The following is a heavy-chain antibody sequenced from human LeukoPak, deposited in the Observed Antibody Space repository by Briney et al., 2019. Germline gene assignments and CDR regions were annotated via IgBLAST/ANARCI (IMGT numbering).Heavy chain of an antibody. CDR1: GYTFTSHG. CDR3: ARDELLRCDY. D-gene: IGHD1-26*01. Sequence: ASVKVSCKASGYTFTSHGISWVRQAPGQGLEWMRRISAYNGNTNYAQILQGRVTMTTDTSTSTAYMELRSLRSDDTAVYYCARDELLRCDYWGQGTLVTVSS. V-gene: IGHV1-18*01. J-gene: IGHJ4*02. CDR2: ISAYNGNT.